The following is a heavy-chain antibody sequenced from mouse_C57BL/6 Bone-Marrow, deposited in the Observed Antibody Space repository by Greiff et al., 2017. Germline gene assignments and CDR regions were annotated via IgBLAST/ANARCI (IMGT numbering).Heavy chain of an antibody. D-gene: IGHD1-1*01. J-gene: IGHJ4*01. CDR2: ISYSGST. Sequence: EVHLVESGPGLAKPSQTLSLTCSVTGYSITSDYWNWIRKFPGNKLEYMGYISYSGSTYYNPSLKSRISITRDTSKNQYYLQLNSVTTEDTATYYCARGYGSSYKAMDYGGQGTSVTVSS. V-gene: IGHV3-8*01. CDR1: GYSITSDY. CDR3: ARGYGSSYKAMDY.